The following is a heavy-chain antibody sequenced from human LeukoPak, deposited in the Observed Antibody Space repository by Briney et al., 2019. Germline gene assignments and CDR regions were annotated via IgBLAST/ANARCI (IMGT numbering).Heavy chain of an antibody. CDR1: GFTFSGYW. CDR3: ARDYTGGWNDY. D-gene: IGHD7-27*01. V-gene: IGHV3-7*01. J-gene: IGHJ4*02. Sequence: PGGSLRLSCAASGFTFSGYWMSWVRQSIGKGLECVAKIQEDGNEMHYVDSVKGRFTISRDNARNSLYLQMNNLRVEDTAIYYCARDYTGGWNDYWGQGTLVTVSS. CDR2: IQEDGNEM.